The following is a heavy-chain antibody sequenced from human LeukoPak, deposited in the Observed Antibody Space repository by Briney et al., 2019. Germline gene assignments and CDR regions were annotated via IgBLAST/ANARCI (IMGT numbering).Heavy chain of an antibody. D-gene: IGHD5-12*01. J-gene: IGHJ4*02. CDR3: ARGLQWLRYFDY. CDR1: GYTFTSYD. CDR2: ISAYNGHA. Sequence: ASVKVSCKASGYTFTSYDISLVRQAPGQGLEWMGWISAYNGHANYAQTLRGRLTMTTDTSTSTAYMELRSLRSDDTAVYYCARGLQWLRYFDYWGQGTLVTVSS. V-gene: IGHV1-18*01.